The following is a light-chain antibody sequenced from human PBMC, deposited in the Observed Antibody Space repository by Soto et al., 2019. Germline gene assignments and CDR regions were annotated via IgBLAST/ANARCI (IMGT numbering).Light chain of an antibody. CDR1: QDISNY. CDR3: QQYDNLPPH. V-gene: IGKV1-33*01. Sequence: DIQMTQSPSSLSASVGDRVTNTCQASQDISNYLNWYQQKPGKAPKLLIYDASNLEAGVPSRFSGSGSGTDFTFTISSLQPEDIATYYCQQYDNLPPHFGQGTRLEIK. CDR2: DAS. J-gene: IGKJ5*01.